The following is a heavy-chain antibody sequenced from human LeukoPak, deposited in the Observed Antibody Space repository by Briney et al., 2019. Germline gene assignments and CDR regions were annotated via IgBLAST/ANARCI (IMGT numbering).Heavy chain of an antibody. D-gene: IGHD4-11*01. J-gene: IGHJ4*02. Sequence: GGSLRLSCAASGFTFSTYAIHWVRQAPGKGLEWVAVISYDGTNKNYADSVKGRFTISRDNSKNTLYLQLNSLRAEDTAVYYCARDRTPNWSAYSNPTLHYGGQGTLVSVSS. CDR3: ARDRTPNWSAYSNPTLHY. CDR1: GFTFSTYA. V-gene: IGHV3-30*07. CDR2: ISYDGTNK.